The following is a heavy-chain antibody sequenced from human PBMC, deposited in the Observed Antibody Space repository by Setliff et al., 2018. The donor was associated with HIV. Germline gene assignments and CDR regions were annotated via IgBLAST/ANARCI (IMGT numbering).Heavy chain of an antibody. CDR3: ARAGNDYYDSNGYYYVVDWFDS. Sequence: PSETLSLTCTVSGGSISSGGYYWSWIRQHPGKGLEWIRYIHNTGSTDSNPSLKSRLTISIDMSKNQFSRKLNSVTAADTAVYYCARAGNDYYDSNGYYYVVDWFDSWGQGTLVTVSS. CDR2: IHNTGST. J-gene: IGHJ5*01. V-gene: IGHV4-61*08. CDR1: GGSISSGGYY. D-gene: IGHD3-22*01.